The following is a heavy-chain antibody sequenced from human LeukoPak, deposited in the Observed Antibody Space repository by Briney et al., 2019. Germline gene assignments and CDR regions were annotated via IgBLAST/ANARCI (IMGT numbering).Heavy chain of an antibody. Sequence: GGSLRLSCAASGFTFSSYAMHWVRQAPGKGLEWVAVISYDGSNKYYADSVKGRFTISRDNSENTLYLQMNSLRAEDTAVYYCAKDIVLVPSAGFDYWGQGTLVTVSS. CDR1: GFTFSSYA. D-gene: IGHD2-2*01. J-gene: IGHJ4*02. CDR3: AKDIVLVPSAGFDY. V-gene: IGHV3-30-3*01. CDR2: ISYDGSNK.